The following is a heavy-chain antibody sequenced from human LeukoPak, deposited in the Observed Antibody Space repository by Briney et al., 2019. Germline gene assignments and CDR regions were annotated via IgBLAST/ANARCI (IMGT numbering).Heavy chain of an antibody. CDR2: ISYDGSNK. CDR1: GFTFSSYG. V-gene: IGHV3-30*03. J-gene: IGHJ6*02. CDR3: ARRYSSGWYGAGMDV. Sequence: GGSLRLSCAASGFTFSSYGMPWVRQAPGKGLEWVAVISYDGSNKYYADSVKGRFTISRDNSKNTLYLQMNSLRAGDTAVYYCARRYSSGWYGAGMDVWGQGTTVTVSS. D-gene: IGHD6-19*01.